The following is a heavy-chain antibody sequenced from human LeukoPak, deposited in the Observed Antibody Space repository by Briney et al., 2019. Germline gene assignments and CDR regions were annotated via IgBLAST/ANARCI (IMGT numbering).Heavy chain of an antibody. J-gene: IGHJ4*02. CDR1: GGSIGTYY. Sequence: SETLSLXCTVSGGSIGTYYWSWIRQPAGEVLEWIGRIYTTGSANYNPSLKSRVTMSLDTSKNQFSLKLSSVTAADTAVYYCVRDGPSWGLLWGQGALVTVSS. D-gene: IGHD3-16*01. V-gene: IGHV4-4*07. CDR3: VRDGPSWGLL. CDR2: IYTTGSA.